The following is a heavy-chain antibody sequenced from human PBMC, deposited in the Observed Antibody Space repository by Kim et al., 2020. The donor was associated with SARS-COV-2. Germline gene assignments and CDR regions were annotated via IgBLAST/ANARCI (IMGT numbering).Heavy chain of an antibody. CDR3: ASQPYSSGWPYYYYYMDV. J-gene: IGHJ6*03. CDR2: ISSSGSTI. Sequence: GGSLRLSCAASGFTFSDYYMSWIRQAPGKGLEWVSYISSSGSTIYYADSVKGRFTISRDNAKNSLYLQMNSLRAEDTAVYYCASQPYSSGWPYYYYYMDVWGKGTTVTVSS. CDR1: GFTFSDYY. D-gene: IGHD6-19*01. V-gene: IGHV3-11*01.